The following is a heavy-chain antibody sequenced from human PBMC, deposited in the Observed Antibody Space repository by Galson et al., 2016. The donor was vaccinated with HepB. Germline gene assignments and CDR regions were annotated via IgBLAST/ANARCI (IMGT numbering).Heavy chain of an antibody. J-gene: IGHJ2*01. CDR2: ISSGSSSI. D-gene: IGHD2-15*01. V-gene: IGHV3-48*02. CDR3: ATQYCSGGSCYSAAPGYWYFDL. Sequence: GLEWVSYISSGSSSIYYADSVKGRFTISRDNAKNSLYLQMTSLRDEYTAVYYCATQYCSGGSCYSAAPGYWYFDLWGRGTLVTVSS.